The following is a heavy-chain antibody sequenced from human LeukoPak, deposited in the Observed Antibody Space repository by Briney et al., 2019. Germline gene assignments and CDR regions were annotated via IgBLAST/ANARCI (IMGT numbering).Heavy chain of an antibody. J-gene: IGHJ1*01. Sequence: GGSLRLSCAASGFTFSNYWMHWVRQAPGKGLVWVSRINGDGSATRYADSVKGRFTISRDNAENTVYLQMNSLSVEDTAVYYCAKSCTSTTCQIEDWGQGTLVTVSS. D-gene: IGHD2-2*01. CDR2: INGDGSAT. CDR1: GFTFSNYW. V-gene: IGHV3-74*01. CDR3: AKSCTSTTCQIED.